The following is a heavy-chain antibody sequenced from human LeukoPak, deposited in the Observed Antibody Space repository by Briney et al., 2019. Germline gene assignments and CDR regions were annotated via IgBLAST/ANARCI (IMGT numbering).Heavy chain of an antibody. CDR1: GFSVSSDY. CDR2: IYSGGST. CDR3: ARGPGWNYFDY. V-gene: IGHV3-66*01. Sequence: PGGSLRLSCAASGFSVSSDYMRWVRQAPGKGLEWVSIIYSGGSTYYADSEKGRFTISRDNSKNTVYLQMKSLRAEDTAVYYCARGPGWNYFDYWGQGTLVTVSS. J-gene: IGHJ4*02. D-gene: IGHD2-15*01.